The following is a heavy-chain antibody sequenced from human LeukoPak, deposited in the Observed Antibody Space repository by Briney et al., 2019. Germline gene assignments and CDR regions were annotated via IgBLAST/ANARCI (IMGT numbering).Heavy chain of an antibody. V-gene: IGHV4-39*01. CDR3: ARGYDY. D-gene: IGHD3-22*01. Sequence: SSETLSITWTVSGGSIIGSTYSRGWIRQPPGKGLDWIGIINYSGNTYYNPSLRSRVTISVDTSKNQFSLNLNSMTASDTAVYYCARGYDYWGQGTLVTVSS. J-gene: IGHJ4*02. CDR2: INYSGNT. CDR1: GGSIIGSTYS.